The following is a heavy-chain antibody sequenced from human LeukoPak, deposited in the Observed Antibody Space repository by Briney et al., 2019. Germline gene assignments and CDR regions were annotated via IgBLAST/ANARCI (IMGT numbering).Heavy chain of an antibody. V-gene: IGHV3-11*01. CDR1: GFTFSDYY. J-gene: IGHJ4*02. CDR3: AKRHSSSWYF. CDR2: ISSSGST. D-gene: IGHD6-13*01. Sequence: PGGSLRLSCAASGFTFSDYYMSWIRQAPGKELEWVSYISSSGSTYYADSVKGRFTISRDNSKNTLYLQMNSLRAEDTAVYYCAKRHSSSWYFWGQGTLVTVSS.